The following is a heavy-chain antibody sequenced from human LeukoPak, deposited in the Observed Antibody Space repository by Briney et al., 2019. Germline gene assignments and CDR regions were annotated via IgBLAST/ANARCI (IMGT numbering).Heavy chain of an antibody. CDR2: ISAYNGNT. Sequence: GASVKVSCKASGYTFTSYGISWVRQAPGQGLEWMGWISAYNGNTNYAQKLQGRVTMTTDTSTSTAYMEQRSLISDDTAVYYCARQPGTTLTSDNWFDPWGQGTLVTVSS. J-gene: IGHJ5*02. D-gene: IGHD4-11*01. CDR1: GYTFTSYG. CDR3: ARQPGTTLTSDNWFDP. V-gene: IGHV1-18*01.